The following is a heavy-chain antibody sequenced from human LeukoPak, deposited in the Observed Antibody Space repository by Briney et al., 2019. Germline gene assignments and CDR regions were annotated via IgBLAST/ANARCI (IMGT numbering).Heavy chain of an antibody. Sequence: SETLSLTCTVSGSSFSGYYWSWIRQPPGKGLEWIGEINHSGSTNYNPSLKSRVTISVDTSKNQFSLKLSSVTAADTAVYYCADGGSYYDFWSGYRYFDYWGQGTLVTVSS. V-gene: IGHV4-34*01. D-gene: IGHD3-3*01. J-gene: IGHJ4*02. CDR3: ADGGSYYDFWSGYRYFDY. CDR2: INHSGST. CDR1: GSSFSGYY.